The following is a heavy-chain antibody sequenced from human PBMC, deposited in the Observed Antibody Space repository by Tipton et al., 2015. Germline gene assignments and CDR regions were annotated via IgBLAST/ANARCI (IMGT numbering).Heavy chain of an antibody. CDR1: GVSVNSYY. CDR3: AREAYSSSGLIFDY. Sequence: TLSLTCTVSGVSVNSYYWGWIRQSPGKGLEWIGYISYSGSTHYNPSLKSRVTISVDTSKNQFSLKLRSVTAADTAVYYCAREAYSSSGLIFDYWGQGTLVTVSS. D-gene: IGHD6-6*01. J-gene: IGHJ4*02. CDR2: ISYSGST. V-gene: IGHV4-59*02.